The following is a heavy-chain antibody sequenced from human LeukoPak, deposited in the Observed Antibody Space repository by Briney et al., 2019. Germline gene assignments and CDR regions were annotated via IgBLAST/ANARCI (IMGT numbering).Heavy chain of an antibody. J-gene: IGHJ3*02. CDR2: IYYSRST. CDR3: ARLMTVLDAFDI. V-gene: IGHV4-59*01. CDR1: GGSISSYY. D-gene: IGHD2-8*01. Sequence: SETLSLTCTVSGGSISSYYWSWIRQPPGKGLEWIGYIYYSRSTNYNPSLKSRVTISVDTSKNQFSLKLSSVTAADTAVYYCARLMTVLDAFDIWGQGTMVTVSS.